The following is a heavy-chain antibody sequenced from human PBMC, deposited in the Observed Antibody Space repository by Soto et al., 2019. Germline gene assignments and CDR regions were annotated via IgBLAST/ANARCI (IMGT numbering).Heavy chain of an antibody. CDR1: GGSISSGGYY. CDR3: ARDRPSLRFLEWLPDSYYYMDV. CDR2: IYYSGST. Sequence: SETLSLTCTVSGGSISSGGYYWSWIRQHPGKGLEWIGYIYYSGSTYYNPSLKSRVTISVDTSKNQFSLKLSSVTAADTAVYYCARDRPSLRFLEWLPDSYYYMDVWGKGTTVTVSS. V-gene: IGHV4-31*03. D-gene: IGHD3-3*01. J-gene: IGHJ6*03.